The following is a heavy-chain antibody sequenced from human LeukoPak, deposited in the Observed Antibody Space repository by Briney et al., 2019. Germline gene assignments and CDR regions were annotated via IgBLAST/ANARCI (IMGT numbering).Heavy chain of an antibody. J-gene: IGHJ4*02. V-gene: IGHV3-21*01. Sequence: GGSLRLSCAASGFTFSSYSMNWVRQAPGKGLEWVSSISSSSSYIYYADSVKGRFTISRDNSKNTLYLQMNSLRAEDTAAYYCAEGWAFDYWGQGTLVTVSS. CDR2: ISSSSSYI. CDR3: AEGWAFDY. D-gene: IGHD5-24*01. CDR1: GFTFSSYS.